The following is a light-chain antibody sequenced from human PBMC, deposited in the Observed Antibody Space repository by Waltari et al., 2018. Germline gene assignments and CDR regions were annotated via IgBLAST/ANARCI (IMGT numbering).Light chain of an antibody. CDR3: CSYAGTNNFYV. J-gene: IGLJ1*01. Sequence: QSALTQPPSASGSPGESVTISCTGTSSDIGDYDYVSWYQQHPGKAPNLMIYEVIKRPSGVPDRFSGSKSGNTASLTVSGLQAEDEADYYCCSYAGTNNFYVFGTGTKVTVL. CDR1: SSDIGDYDY. CDR2: EVI. V-gene: IGLV2-8*01.